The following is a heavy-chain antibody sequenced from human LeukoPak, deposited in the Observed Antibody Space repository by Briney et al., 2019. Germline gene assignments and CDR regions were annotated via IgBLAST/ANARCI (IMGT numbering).Heavy chain of an antibody. CDR1: GFTFSNYW. CDR3: AKDTNNYYDSSDY. CDR2: IKQDGSEK. D-gene: IGHD3-22*01. J-gene: IGHJ4*02. V-gene: IGHV3-7*03. Sequence: PGGSLRLSCAASGFTFSNYWMSWVRQAPGKGLEWVANIKQDGSEKYYVNSVKGRFTISRDNSKNTLYLQMNSLRAEDTAVYYCAKDTNNYYDSSDYWGQGTLVTVSS.